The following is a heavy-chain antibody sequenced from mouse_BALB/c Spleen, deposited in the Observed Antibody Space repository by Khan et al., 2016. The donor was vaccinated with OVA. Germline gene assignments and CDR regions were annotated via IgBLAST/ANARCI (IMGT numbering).Heavy chain of an antibody. Sequence: QVQLQQPGAELVKAGASVKMSCKASGYTFTSYWMHWVKQRLGQGLEWFAETNPTNGRTYYNEKFKSKATLTVDKSSSTAYMLLSGPTFEDSAVYDCARIKKIAATYFDYWGQGTTLTVAS. CDR1: GYTFTSYW. V-gene: IGHV1S81*02. CDR2: TNPTNGRT. CDR3: ARIKKIAATYFDY. J-gene: IGHJ2*01. D-gene: IGHD1-1*01.